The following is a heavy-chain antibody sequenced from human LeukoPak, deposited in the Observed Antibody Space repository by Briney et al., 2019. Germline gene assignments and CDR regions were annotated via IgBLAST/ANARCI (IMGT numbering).Heavy chain of an antibody. D-gene: IGHD1-26*01. CDR3: ARANLPKVGATTNNWFDP. J-gene: IGHJ5*02. Sequence: TGGSLRLSCAASGFTFSSYWMSWVRQAPGKGLEWVANIKQDGSEKYYMDSVKGRFTISRDNAKNSLYLQMNSLRAEDTAVYYCARANLPKVGATTNNWFDPWGQGTLVTVSS. CDR2: IKQDGSEK. V-gene: IGHV3-7*01. CDR1: GFTFSSYW.